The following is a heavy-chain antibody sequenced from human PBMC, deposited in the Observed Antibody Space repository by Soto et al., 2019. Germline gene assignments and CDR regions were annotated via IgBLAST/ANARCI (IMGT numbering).Heavy chain of an antibody. V-gene: IGHV1-18*01. CDR3: ARVIPVLRVLEWCSGKDWFDP. J-gene: IGHJ5*02. CDR2: ISPYHGIA. Sequence: GLEWMGWISPYHGIANYAQKFQGRVTMTADTSTSTAYMELRSLRSDDTAVYYCARVIPVLRVLEWCSGKDWFDPWGQGTLVTVSS. D-gene: IGHD3-3*01.